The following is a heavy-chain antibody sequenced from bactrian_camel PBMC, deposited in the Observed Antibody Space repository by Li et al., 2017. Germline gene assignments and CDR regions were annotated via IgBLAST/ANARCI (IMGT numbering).Heavy chain of an antibody. Sequence: HVQLVESGGGSVQAGGSLRLSCAASRSRYDNNCIGWFRQAPGKEREGVAAIATVGRSTYYADSVKGRFTISQDYAKNTVYLQMNSLEHEDTACTTVRLPAAGVGVSPFYPLNKLVTGARGPRSPSP. D-gene: IGHD8*01. J-gene: IGHJ6*01. V-gene: IGHV3S63*01. CDR2: IATVGRST. CDR1: RSRYDNNC. CDR3: RLPAAGVGVSPFYPLNKLVT.